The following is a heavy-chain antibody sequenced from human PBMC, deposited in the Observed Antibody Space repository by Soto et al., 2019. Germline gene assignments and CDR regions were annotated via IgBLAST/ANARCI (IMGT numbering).Heavy chain of an antibody. D-gene: IGHD6-6*01. CDR3: AREGYTSSSIHSFLDS. Sequence: SVKVSCKASGGTFSSYGVSWVRQAPGQGLEWMGRIIPFLGTTNYAQNFQDRLTVTADTSTNTAFMELSSLRSDDTAVYYCAREGYTSSSIHSFLDSWGQGTLVTVSS. CDR2: IIPFLGTT. V-gene: IGHV1-69*10. J-gene: IGHJ4*02. CDR1: GGTFSSYG.